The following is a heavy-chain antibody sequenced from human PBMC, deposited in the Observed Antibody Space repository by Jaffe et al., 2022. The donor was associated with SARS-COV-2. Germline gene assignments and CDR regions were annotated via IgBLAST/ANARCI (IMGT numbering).Heavy chain of an antibody. CDR3: ARQGLGRSDYYHYYSGMDV. CDR1: GDSISSYY. D-gene: IGHD3-16*01. V-gene: IGHV4-59*08. CDR2: ISYSGST. J-gene: IGHJ6*02. Sequence: QVQLQESGPGLVKPSETLSLTCTVSGDSISSYYWSWIRQPPGKGLEWIGYISYSGSTNYNPSLKSRVTISVDTSKNQFSLKLSSVTAADTAVYYCARQGLGRSDYYHYYSGMDVWGQGTTVTVSS.